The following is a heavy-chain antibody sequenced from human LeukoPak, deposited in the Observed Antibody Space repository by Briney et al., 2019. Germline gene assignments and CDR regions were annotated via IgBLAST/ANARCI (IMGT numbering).Heavy chain of an antibody. CDR2: IYHSGST. V-gene: IGHV4-30-2*01. Sequence: SQTLSLTCNVSGGSISSGGYYWNWIRQPPGKGLEWIGYIYHSGSTYYNPSLKSRVTISVDTSKNQFSLKLSSVTAADTAVYYCARDRDGDYGYYYYGMDVWGQGTTVTVSS. D-gene: IGHD4-17*01. CDR3: ARDRDGDYGYYYYGMDV. CDR1: GGSISSGGYY. J-gene: IGHJ6*02.